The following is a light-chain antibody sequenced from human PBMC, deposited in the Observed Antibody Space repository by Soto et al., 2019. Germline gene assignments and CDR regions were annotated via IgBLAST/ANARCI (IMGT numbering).Light chain of an antibody. Sequence: QSALTQPASVSGSPGQSITISSTGTSSDFGGYNYVSWYQQHPGKAPKLMIYEVSNRPSGVSNRFSGSKSGNTASLTISGLQAEDDADFYCSSYTSSSPHVVFGGGTKLTVL. CDR1: SSDFGGYNY. CDR3: SSYTSSSPHVV. J-gene: IGLJ2*01. V-gene: IGLV2-14*01. CDR2: EVS.